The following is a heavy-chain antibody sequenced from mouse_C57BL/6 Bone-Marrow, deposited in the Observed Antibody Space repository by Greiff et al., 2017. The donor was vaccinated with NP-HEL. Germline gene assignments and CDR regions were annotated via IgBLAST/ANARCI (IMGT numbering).Heavy chain of an antibody. V-gene: IGHV1-42*01. D-gene: IGHD2-4*01. CDR2: INPSTGGT. CDR1: GYSFTGYY. J-gene: IGHJ3*01. Sequence: VHVKQSGPELVKPGASVKISCKASGYSFTGYYMNWVKQSPEKSLEWIGEINPSTGGTTYNQKFKAKATLTVDKSSSTAYMQLKSLTSEDSAVYYCARDSDDYDVGFAYWGQGTLVTVSA. CDR3: ARDSDDYDVGFAY.